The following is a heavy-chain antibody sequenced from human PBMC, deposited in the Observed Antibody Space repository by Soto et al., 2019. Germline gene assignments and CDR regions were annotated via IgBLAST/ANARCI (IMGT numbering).Heavy chain of an antibody. CDR3: TRGGWTTYYSPFFDY. CDR2: IYWDDDK. D-gene: IGHD3-10*01. J-gene: IGHJ4*02. Sequence: QITLKESGPTLVKPTQTLTLTCTFSGFSFSTSEVGVGWIRQPPGKALEWLALIYWDDDKRYSPSLKSRLTITKDTSKKQVVLTMTSMDPVDTATYYCTRGGWTTYYSPFFDYWGQGTLVTVAS. V-gene: IGHV2-5*02. CDR1: GFSFSTSEVG.